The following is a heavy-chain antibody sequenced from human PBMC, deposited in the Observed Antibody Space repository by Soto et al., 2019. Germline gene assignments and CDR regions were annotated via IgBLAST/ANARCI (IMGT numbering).Heavy chain of an antibody. Sequence: SETPSLTCTVSGGSISSYYWSWIRQPPGKGLEWIGYIYYSGSTNYNPSLKSRVTISVDTSKNQFSLKLSSVTAADTAVYYCARHLYSGYESDYFDYWGQGTLVTVSS. CDR1: GGSISSYY. J-gene: IGHJ4*02. D-gene: IGHD5-12*01. V-gene: IGHV4-59*01. CDR2: IYYSGST. CDR3: ARHLYSGYESDYFDY.